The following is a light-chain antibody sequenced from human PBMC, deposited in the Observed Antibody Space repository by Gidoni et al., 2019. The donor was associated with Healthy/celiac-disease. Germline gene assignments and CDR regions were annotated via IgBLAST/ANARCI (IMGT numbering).Light chain of an antibody. CDR1: QSVSSY. V-gene: IGKV3-11*01. J-gene: IGKJ1*01. CDR3: QQRSNWSWT. CDR2: DAS. Sequence: EIVLTQSPATLSLSPGERATLSCRASQSVSSYLAWYQQKPGQAPRLLVYDASNRATGIPARFSGSGSGTVFTLTISSLEPEDFAVYYCQQRSNWSWTFGQXTKVEIK.